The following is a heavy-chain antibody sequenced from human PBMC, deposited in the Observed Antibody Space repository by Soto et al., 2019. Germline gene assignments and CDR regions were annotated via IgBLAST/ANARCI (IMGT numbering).Heavy chain of an antibody. J-gene: IGHJ6*02. Sequence: SETLSLTCTVSGGSISSGGYYWSWIRQHPGKGLEWIGYIYYSGSTYYNPSLKSRVTISVDTSKNQFSLKLSSVTAADTAVYYCARGEAPERGYTIWYYGMDVWGQGTTVTVSS. CDR2: IYYSGST. V-gene: IGHV4-31*03. D-gene: IGHD6-13*01. CDR3: ARGEAPERGYTIWYYGMDV. CDR1: GGSISSGGYY.